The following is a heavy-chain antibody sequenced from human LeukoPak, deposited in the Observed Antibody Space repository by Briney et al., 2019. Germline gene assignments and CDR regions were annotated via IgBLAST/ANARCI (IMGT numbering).Heavy chain of an antibody. Sequence: SQTLSLTCAVSGGSISSGGYSWSWIRQPPGKGLEWIGYIYHSGSTYYNPSLKSRVTISVDRSKNQFSLKLSSVTAADTAVYYCAREGGTTMVRGAFDIWGQGTMVTVSS. D-gene: IGHD3-10*01. CDR1: GGSISSGGYS. J-gene: IGHJ3*02. CDR2: IYHSGST. CDR3: AREGGTTMVRGAFDI. V-gene: IGHV4-30-2*01.